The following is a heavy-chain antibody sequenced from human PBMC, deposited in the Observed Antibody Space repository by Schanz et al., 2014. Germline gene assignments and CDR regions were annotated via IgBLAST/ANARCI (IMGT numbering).Heavy chain of an antibody. D-gene: IGHD1-26*01. CDR1: GFTFSRNA. CDR2: ISATSTKI. CDR3: ATDPSYGSYWVKYLDH. Sequence: EVQLVESGGGLVQPGGSLRLSCAASGFTFSRNAMNWVRQAPGKGLEWVSYISATSTKIDYADSVQGRFTISRDKTKNSLYMKMSSLRDEDTALYYSATDPSYGSYWVKYLDHWGQGTLVTVSS. J-gene: IGHJ4*02. V-gene: IGHV3-48*02.